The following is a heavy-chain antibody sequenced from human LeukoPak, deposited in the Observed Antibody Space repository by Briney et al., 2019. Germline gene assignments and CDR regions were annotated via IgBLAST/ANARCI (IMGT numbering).Heavy chain of an antibody. CDR3: ARAVRIQLLLEY. V-gene: IGHV1-8*01. CDR1: GYTFRTYD. J-gene: IGHJ4*01. D-gene: IGHD2-2*01. Sequence: ASVKVSCKASGYTFRTYDVAWVRQAPGQGREWMGWMNPNIGNTGYAQKLKGRVIMNSHASIGSASMELSSLRYEEGAVYFCARAVRIQLLLEYWGHGPLIPVSS. CDR2: MNPNIGNT.